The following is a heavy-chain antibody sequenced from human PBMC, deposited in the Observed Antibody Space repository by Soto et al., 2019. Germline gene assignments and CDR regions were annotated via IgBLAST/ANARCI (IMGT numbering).Heavy chain of an antibody. D-gene: IGHD2-2*01. V-gene: IGHV3-30*18. CDR1: GFTFSSYG. Sequence: PGGSLRLSCAASGFTFSSYGMHWVRQAPGKGLEWVAVISYDGSNKYYADSVKGRFTISRDNSKNTLYLQMNSLRAEDTAVYYCAKWGRYCSSTSCYHYGMDAWGQGTTVTVSS. J-gene: IGHJ6*02. CDR2: ISYDGSNK. CDR3: AKWGRYCSSTSCYHYGMDA.